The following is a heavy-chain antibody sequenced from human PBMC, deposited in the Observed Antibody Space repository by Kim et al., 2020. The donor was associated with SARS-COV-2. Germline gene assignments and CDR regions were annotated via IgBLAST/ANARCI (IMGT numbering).Heavy chain of an antibody. J-gene: IGHJ4*02. Sequence: GGSLRLSCAASGFTVSSNYMIWVRQAPGKGLEWDSVIYSGGDSTYYADSVKGRFTISRDNSKNTLYLQMNSLRAEDTAVYYCATAGISGTSASHYWGRGTLVTVSS. V-gene: IGHV3-53*01. CDR2: IYSGGDST. D-gene: IGHD1-20*01. CDR1: GFTVSSNY. CDR3: ATAGISGTSASHY.